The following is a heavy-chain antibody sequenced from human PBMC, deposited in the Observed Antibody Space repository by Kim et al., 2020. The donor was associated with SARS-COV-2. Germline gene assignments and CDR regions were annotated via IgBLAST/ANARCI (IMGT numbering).Heavy chain of an antibody. V-gene: IGHV4-34*01. D-gene: IGHD3-3*01. CDR3: ARRYGDYDFWSGYYVRAFDI. J-gene: IGHJ3*02. Sequence: RVTISVDTSKNQFSLKLSSVTAADTAVYYCARRYGDYDFWSGYYVRAFDIWGQGTMVTVSS.